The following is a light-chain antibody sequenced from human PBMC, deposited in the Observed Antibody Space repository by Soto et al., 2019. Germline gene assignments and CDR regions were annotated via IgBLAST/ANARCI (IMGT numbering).Light chain of an antibody. CDR3: ISYTGKSASYV. CDR1: SSDVGGYNY. V-gene: IGLV2-14*01. J-gene: IGLJ1*01. Sequence: QSVLAQLASVSGSPGQSITISCTGTSSDVGGYNYVAWYQQHPGKAPKLIIYEVTNRPSGVSYRFSASKSGNTASLTISGLQSEDEADYYCISYTGKSASYVFGTGTKVTVL. CDR2: EVT.